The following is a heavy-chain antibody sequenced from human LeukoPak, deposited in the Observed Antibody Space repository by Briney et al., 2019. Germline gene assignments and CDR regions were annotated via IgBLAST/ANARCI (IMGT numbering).Heavy chain of an antibody. CDR2: ISSSSSYI. Sequence: PGGSLGLSCAASGFTFSSYSMNWVRQAPGKGLEWVSSISSSSSYIYYADSVKGRFTISRDNAKNSLYLQMNSLRAEDTAVYYCARARMDYFDYWGQGTLVTVSS. D-gene: IGHD2-2*03. CDR3: ARARMDYFDY. CDR1: GFTFSSYS. J-gene: IGHJ4*02. V-gene: IGHV3-21*04.